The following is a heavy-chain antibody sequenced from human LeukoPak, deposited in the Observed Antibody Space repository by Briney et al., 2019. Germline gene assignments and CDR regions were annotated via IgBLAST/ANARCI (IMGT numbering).Heavy chain of an antibody. CDR2: INHSGST. CDR1: GGSFSGYY. J-gene: IGHJ4*02. V-gene: IGHV4-34*01. D-gene: IGHD3-22*01. Sequence: PSETLSLTCAVYGGSFSGYYWSWIRQPPGKGLEWIGEINHSGSTNYNPSLKSRVTISVDTSKNQFSLKLSSVTAADTAVYYCARTMIVVANIDYWGQGTLVTVSS. CDR3: ARTMIVVANIDY.